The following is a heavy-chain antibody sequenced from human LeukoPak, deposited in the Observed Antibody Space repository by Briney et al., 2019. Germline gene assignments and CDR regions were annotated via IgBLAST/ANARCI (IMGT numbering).Heavy chain of an antibody. J-gene: IGHJ6*01. CDR3: VCHVVLSVVYHYGLGI. D-gene: IGHD2-21*01. CDR2: IKEDGSEK. Sequence: GSRCPSSVASGFSLSDYSVSWVSQAPGKGLEWVSDIKEDGSEKYYVDSVKGRFTISRDNAKNSLYLQMNSLRVEDTAVYYCVCHVVLSVVYHYGLGISGDGTPVTVSS. V-gene: IGHV3-7*02. CDR1: GFSLSDYS.